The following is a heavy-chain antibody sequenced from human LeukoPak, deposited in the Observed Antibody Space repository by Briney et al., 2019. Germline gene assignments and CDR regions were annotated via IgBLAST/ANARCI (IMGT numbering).Heavy chain of an antibody. V-gene: IGHV5-51*01. CDR2: IYPGDSDA. CDR1: GYSFTNYW. D-gene: IGHD1-26*01. CDR3: ARRRDLYSGSYYTFDY. J-gene: IGHJ4*02. Sequence: GESLKISCKGSGYSFTNYWIGWVRQMPGKGLKWMGIIYPGDSDARYSPSFQGQVTISADKSISTAYLQWSSLKASDTAMYYCARRRDLYSGSYYTFDYWGQGTLVTVSS.